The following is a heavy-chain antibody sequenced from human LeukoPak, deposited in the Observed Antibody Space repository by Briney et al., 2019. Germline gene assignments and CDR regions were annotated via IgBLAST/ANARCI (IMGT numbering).Heavy chain of an antibody. V-gene: IGHV1-46*01. CDR1: GYSFTSYN. CDR2: INPSGGNT. CDR3: ARQAFYDILTGWCMYYFDY. D-gene: IGHD3-9*01. J-gene: IGHJ4*02. Sequence: GASVKVSCKTSGYSFTSYNLHWVRQAPGQRLEWMGIINPSGGNTNYAQKFQGRVTMTRDTSTSTVYMELSSLKSEDTAVYYCARQAFYDILTGWCMYYFDYWGQGTLVTVSS.